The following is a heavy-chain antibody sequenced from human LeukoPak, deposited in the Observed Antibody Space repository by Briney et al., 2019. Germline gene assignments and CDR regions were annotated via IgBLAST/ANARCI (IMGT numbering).Heavy chain of an antibody. CDR2: IRTKASGGAI. CDR3: ARGSYQFDY. J-gene: IGHJ4*02. V-gene: IGHV3-49*03. CDR1: GFTFGDYA. Sequence: GGSLRLSCTSSGFTFGDYAMSWFRQAPGKGLEWVSFIRTKASGGAIDYAASVKGRFVISRDDSNSIVYLQMSSLKTEDTAVYYCARGSYQFDYWGQGTLVTVSS. D-gene: IGHD3-10*01.